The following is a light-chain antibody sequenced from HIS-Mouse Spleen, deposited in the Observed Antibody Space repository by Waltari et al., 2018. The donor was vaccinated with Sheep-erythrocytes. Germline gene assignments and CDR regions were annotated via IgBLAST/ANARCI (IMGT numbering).Light chain of an antibody. CDR2: EVS. CDR1: SRDVGGYNY. CDR3: SSYAGSNNWV. J-gene: IGLJ3*02. V-gene: IGLV2-8*01. Sequence: QSALTQPPSASGSPGQSVTISCTGTSRDVGGYNYVSWYQQHPGKAPKPMIYEVSKRPSGVPDRFTGSKSGHTASLTVSGLQAEDEADYYCSSYAGSNNWVFGGGTKLTVL.